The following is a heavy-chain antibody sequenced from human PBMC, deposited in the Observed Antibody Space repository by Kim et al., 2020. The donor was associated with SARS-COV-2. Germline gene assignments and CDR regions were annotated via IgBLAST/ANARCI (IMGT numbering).Heavy chain of an antibody. V-gene: IGHV4-39*01. J-gene: IGHJ2*01. CDR3: GRHQRYSCCWYV. D-gene: IGHD6-13*01. Sequence: SETLSLTCTVSGGSLSSSSYYWGWIRQPPWKGLEWIGTAYYIGNTYYNPSLKSRVTISVDTSKNQFSLKLGSVTATDTAVYYCGRHQRYSCCWYV. CDR1: GGSLSSSSYY. CDR2: AYYIGNT.